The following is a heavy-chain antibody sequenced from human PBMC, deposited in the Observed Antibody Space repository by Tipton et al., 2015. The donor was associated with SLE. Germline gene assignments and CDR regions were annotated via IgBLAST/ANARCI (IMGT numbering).Heavy chain of an antibody. CDR2: IYTSGST. CDR1: GGSISSGSYY. Sequence: TLSLTCTVSGGSISSGSYYWSWIRQPAGKGLEWIGYIYTSGSTNYNPSLKSRVTISVDKSKNQFSLKLSSVTAADTAVYYCARGDPGDAFDIWGQGTTVTVSS. CDR3: ARGDPGDAFDI. V-gene: IGHV4-61*09. J-gene: IGHJ3*02. D-gene: IGHD1-1*01.